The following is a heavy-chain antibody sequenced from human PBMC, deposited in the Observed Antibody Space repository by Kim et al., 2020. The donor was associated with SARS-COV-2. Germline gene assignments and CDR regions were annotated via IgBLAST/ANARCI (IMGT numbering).Heavy chain of an antibody. V-gene: IGHV1-8*01. CDR3: ARMEYSSSY. CDR2: GDT. Sequence: GDTGYAQTFQGRVTMTRNTSISTAYMELSSLRSEDTAVYYCARMEYSSSYWGQGTLVTVSS. D-gene: IGHD6-6*01. J-gene: IGHJ4*02.